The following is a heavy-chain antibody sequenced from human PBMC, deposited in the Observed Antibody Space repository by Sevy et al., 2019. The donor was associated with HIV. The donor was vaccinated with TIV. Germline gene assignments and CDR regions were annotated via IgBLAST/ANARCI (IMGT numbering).Heavy chain of an antibody. CDR3: ARDTDIWSGYPSHYFDY. CDR1: GFSFSKYW. J-gene: IGHJ4*02. CDR2: IKEDGSQK. D-gene: IGHD3-9*01. V-gene: IGHV3-7*01. Sequence: GGSLRLSCAASGFSFSKYWMSWVRQAPGKGLEWVANIKEDGSQKNYLESVKGRFTISRDNAKNLLYLQMNNLRADDTAVYYCARDTDIWSGYPSHYFDYWGQGTLVTVSS.